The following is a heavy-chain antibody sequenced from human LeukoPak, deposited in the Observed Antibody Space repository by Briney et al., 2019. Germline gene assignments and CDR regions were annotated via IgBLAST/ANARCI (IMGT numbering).Heavy chain of an antibody. J-gene: IGHJ3*02. Sequence: GGSLRLSCAASGFTFDDYATHRGPQAPGKGLGWVSGVSWNSGSIGYADSVKGRFTISRDNAKNSLYLQMNSLRAEDTALYYCARAQVCVWAGTGTVSLCDAFDIWGQGTMVTVSS. V-gene: IGHV3-9*01. CDR3: ARAQVCVWAGTGTVSLCDAFDI. CDR1: GFTFDDYA. CDR2: VSWNSGSI. D-gene: IGHD1/OR15-1a*01.